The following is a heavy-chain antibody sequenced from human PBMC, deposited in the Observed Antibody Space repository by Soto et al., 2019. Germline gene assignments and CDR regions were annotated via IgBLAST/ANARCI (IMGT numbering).Heavy chain of an antibody. CDR2: IIPISGTA. D-gene: IGHD6-25*01. Sequence: QVQLVQSGAEVKKPGSSVKLSCKASGGTFSTIAVSWVRQAPGKGLEYMGGIIPISGTAKYAQTFQGRVTISADGSTNTAYLELHSLKFEDTAFYFCARGLGLAEATYFAEFFQHWGQGTLVTVSS. J-gene: IGHJ1*01. V-gene: IGHV1-69*01. CDR1: GGTFSTIA. CDR3: ARGLGLAEATYFAEFFQH.